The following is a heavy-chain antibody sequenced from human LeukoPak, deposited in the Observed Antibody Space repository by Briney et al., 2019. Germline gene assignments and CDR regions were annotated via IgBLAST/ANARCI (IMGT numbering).Heavy chain of an antibody. CDR3: ARGIAAADY. Sequence: PGGSLRLSCAASGFTFSSYEMNWVRQAPGKGLEWVSYISSSGSTIYYADSVKGRFNISRENAKNSLYLQMNSLRAEDTAVYYCARGIAAADYWGQGTLVTVSS. D-gene: IGHD6-13*01. V-gene: IGHV3-48*03. CDR2: ISSSGSTI. J-gene: IGHJ4*02. CDR1: GFTFSSYE.